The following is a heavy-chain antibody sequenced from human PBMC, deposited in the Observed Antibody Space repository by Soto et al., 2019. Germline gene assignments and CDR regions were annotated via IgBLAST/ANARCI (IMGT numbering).Heavy chain of an antibody. D-gene: IGHD6-13*01. CDR1: GYTFTSHA. Sequence: QVQLVQSGAEVKKPGASVKVSCKASGYTFTSHAITWVRQAPGQGLEWMGWISAYNGHTNYAQKLQGRVTMTIDTSTSTVYMELRNLRSDDTAVHYCARVTVIAAAIGFNWFDPWGQGTLVTVSS. CDR3: ARVTVIAAAIGFNWFDP. V-gene: IGHV1-18*01. J-gene: IGHJ5*02. CDR2: ISAYNGHT.